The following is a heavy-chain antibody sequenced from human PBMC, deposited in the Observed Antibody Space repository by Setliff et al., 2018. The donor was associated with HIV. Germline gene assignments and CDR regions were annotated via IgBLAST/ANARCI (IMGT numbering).Heavy chain of an antibody. CDR2: IYDSEST. V-gene: IGHV4-30-4*08. CDR3: ARAPGPYGDYNWFDP. CDR1: GGSISSGDYY. D-gene: IGHD4-17*01. Sequence: TLSLTCTVSGGSISSGDYYWSWIRQPPGKGLEWIGNIYDSESTYYNPPLKSRVTISVDTSKNHFSLKLNSVTAADTAVYYCARAPGPYGDYNWFDPWGQGALVTVSS. J-gene: IGHJ5*02.